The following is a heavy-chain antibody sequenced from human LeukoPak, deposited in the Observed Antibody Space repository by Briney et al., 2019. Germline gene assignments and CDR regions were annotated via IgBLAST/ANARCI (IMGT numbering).Heavy chain of an antibody. D-gene: IGHD3-10*01. V-gene: IGHV3-23*01. Sequence: GGTLRLSCAASGFTFSSYGMSWVRQAPGKGLEWVSAISGSGGSTYYADSVKGRFTISRDNSKNTLYLQMNSLRAEDTAVYYCARDLSRFGELSVYWGQGTLVTVSS. CDR1: GFTFSSYG. CDR3: ARDLSRFGELSVY. CDR2: ISGSGGST. J-gene: IGHJ4*02.